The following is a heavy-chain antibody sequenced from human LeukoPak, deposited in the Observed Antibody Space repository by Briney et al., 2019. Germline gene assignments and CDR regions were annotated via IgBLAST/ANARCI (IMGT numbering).Heavy chain of an antibody. V-gene: IGHV3-21*01. Sequence: PGGSLRLSCAASGFTFSSYSMNWVRQAPGKGLEWVSSISSSSSYIYYADSVKGRFTISRDNAKNSLYLQMNSLRAEDTAVYYCARDGAYYYDSSGYYYFDYWGQETLVTVSS. CDR2: ISSSSSYI. CDR1: GFTFSSYS. J-gene: IGHJ4*02. D-gene: IGHD3-22*01. CDR3: ARDGAYYYDSSGYYYFDY.